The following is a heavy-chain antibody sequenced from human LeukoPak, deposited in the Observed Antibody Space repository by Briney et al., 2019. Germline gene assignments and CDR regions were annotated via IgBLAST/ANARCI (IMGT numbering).Heavy chain of an antibody. CDR1: GGSISSYY. V-gene: IGHV4-59*01. Sequence: SETLSLTCTVSGGSISSYYWSWIRQPPGKGLEWIGCIYYSGSTNYNPSLKSRVTISVDTSKNQFSLKLSSVTAADTAVYYCASGYDSSGYYNYWGQGTLVTVSS. J-gene: IGHJ4*02. D-gene: IGHD3-22*01. CDR2: IYYSGST. CDR3: ASGYDSSGYYNY.